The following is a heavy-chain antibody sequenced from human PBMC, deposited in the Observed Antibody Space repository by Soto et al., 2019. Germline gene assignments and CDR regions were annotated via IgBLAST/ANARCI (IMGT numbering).Heavy chain of an antibody. D-gene: IGHD3-16*02. Sequence: QVQLVQPGAEVKKPGASVKVSCEASGYTFTSYGISWVRQAPGQGLEWMGWISPYNGNTNYAQKLQGRATMTTDTSTSTAYLELRSLRSDDTAVYYCARVPSPRDYARGIYRPFDYWGQGTPVTVSS. CDR1: GYTFTSYG. V-gene: IGHV1-18*01. CDR3: ARVPSPRDYARGIYRPFDY. CDR2: ISPYNGNT. J-gene: IGHJ4*02.